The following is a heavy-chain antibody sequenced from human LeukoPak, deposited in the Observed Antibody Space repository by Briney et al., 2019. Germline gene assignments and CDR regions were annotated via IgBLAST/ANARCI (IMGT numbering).Heavy chain of an antibody. D-gene: IGHD3-9*01. Sequence: GASVKVSCKASGYTVTDYGISWVRQAPGQGLEWMGWISAYNGNTNYAQKLQGRVTMTTDTSTSTAYMEVRSLRSDDTAVYYCARETGSYKGNYFDYWGQGALVTVSS. J-gene: IGHJ4*02. V-gene: IGHV1-18*04. CDR2: ISAYNGNT. CDR3: ARETGSYKGNYFDY. CDR1: GYTVTDYG.